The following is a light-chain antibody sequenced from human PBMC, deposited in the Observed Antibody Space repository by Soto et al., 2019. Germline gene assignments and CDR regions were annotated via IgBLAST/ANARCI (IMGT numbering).Light chain of an antibody. J-gene: IGKJ1*01. Sequence: EIVMTQSPATLSVSPGERATLSCRASQSIRNNLAWYQQRPGQTPTLLIYGASTRAPGVPANFRGSGSGTENTLTISSLQPDDFATYYCQHYYSYSEAFGQGTKVDIK. CDR3: QHYYSYSEA. V-gene: IGKV3-15*01. CDR2: GAS. CDR1: QSIRNN.